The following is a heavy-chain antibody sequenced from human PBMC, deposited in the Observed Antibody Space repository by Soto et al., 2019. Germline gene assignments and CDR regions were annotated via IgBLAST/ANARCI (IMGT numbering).Heavy chain of an antibody. CDR2: ISGSGGST. CDR1: GFTFSSYA. Sequence: GGPLRLSCAASGFTFSSYAMSWVRQAPGKGLEWVSAISGSGGSTYYADSVKGRFTISRDNSKNTLYLQMNSLRAEDTAVYYCANAPPSYCSGGSCYGDAFDIWGQGTMVTVSS. V-gene: IGHV3-23*01. CDR3: ANAPPSYCSGGSCYGDAFDI. D-gene: IGHD2-15*01. J-gene: IGHJ3*02.